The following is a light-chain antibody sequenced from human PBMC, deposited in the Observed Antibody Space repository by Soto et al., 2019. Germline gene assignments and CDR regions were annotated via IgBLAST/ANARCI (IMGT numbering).Light chain of an antibody. CDR3: CSYAGSSTFV. Sequence: QSVLTQPASVSGSPGQSITISCPGTSSVGGGYNLVSWYQQHPGKAPKLMIYEVSKRPSGVSNRFSGSKSGNTASLTISGLQAEDEADYYCCSYAGSSTFVFGTGTKVTVL. CDR2: EVS. J-gene: IGLJ1*01. V-gene: IGLV2-23*02. CDR1: SSVGGGYNL.